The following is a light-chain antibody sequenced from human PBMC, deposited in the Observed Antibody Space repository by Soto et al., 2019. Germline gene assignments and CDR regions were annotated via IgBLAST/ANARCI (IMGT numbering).Light chain of an antibody. CDR3: CSYAGSVV. Sequence: QSVLTQPRSVSGSPGQSVTISCTGTSSDVGGYNYVSWYQQHPGKAPKLMIYDVGKRPSGVPDRFSGSKSGNTASLTISGLQAEDEADYYCCSYAGSVVFGGGTKLTVL. J-gene: IGLJ2*01. CDR1: SSDVGGYNY. CDR2: DVG. V-gene: IGLV2-11*01.